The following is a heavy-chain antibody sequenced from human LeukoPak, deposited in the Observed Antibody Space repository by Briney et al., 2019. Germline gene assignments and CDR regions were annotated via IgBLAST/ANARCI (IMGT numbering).Heavy chain of an antibody. CDR1: GFTFSDHA. CDR2: ISYHARDQ. V-gene: IGHV3-30*04. CDR3: AAQPCINGICYLDY. J-gene: IGHJ4*02. D-gene: IGHD2-8*01. Sequence: GRSLGLSCTASGFTFSDHAMHWVRQAPGKGLEWVTVISYHARDQFYADSVKGRFTVSRDNSRNILYLQMNSLRAEDSAVYYCAAQPCINGICYLDYWGQGALVTVSS.